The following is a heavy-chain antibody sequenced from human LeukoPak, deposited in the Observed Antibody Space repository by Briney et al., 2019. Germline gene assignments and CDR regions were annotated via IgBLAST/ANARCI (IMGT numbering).Heavy chain of an antibody. CDR3: AKDGEDTAMVYYFDY. D-gene: IGHD5-18*01. V-gene: IGHV3-9*01. CDR1: GFTFDNIA. CDR2: ISWNSGSI. J-gene: IGHJ4*02. Sequence: GRSLSLSCAASGFTFDNIALHWVRQAPGKGLEWVPGISWNSGSIGYADSVKGRFTISRDNAKNSLYLQMNSLRAEGTALYYCAKDGEDTAMVYYFDYWGQGTLVTVSS.